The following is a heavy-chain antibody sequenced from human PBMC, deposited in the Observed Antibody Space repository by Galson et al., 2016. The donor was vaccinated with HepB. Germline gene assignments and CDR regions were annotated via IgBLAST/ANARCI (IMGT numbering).Heavy chain of an antibody. Sequence: SLRLSCAASGFTFINAWMTWVRQAPGKGLEWVGRIKSKTDGVTTDYGAPVRGRFTISRDVSKNTVYLQMNRLKSEDTAVYYCTTGLEKWLQFDAFDIWGQGTMVTVSS. CDR3: TTGLEKWLQFDAFDI. CDR2: IKSKTDGVTT. D-gene: IGHD5-24*01. V-gene: IGHV3-15*01. CDR1: GFTFINAW. J-gene: IGHJ3*02.